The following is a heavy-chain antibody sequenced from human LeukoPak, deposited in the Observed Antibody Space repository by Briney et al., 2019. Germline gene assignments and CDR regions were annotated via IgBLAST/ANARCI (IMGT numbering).Heavy chain of an antibody. V-gene: IGHV4-59*01. Sequence: SETLSLTCTVSGGSISSYYWTWIRQPPGKGLEWIGYIYYSGSSNYNPSLKSRVTISVDTSKNQFSLKLSSVTAADTAVYFCAREVVAVAGSYFDSWGQGTLVTVSS. CDR3: AREVVAVAGSYFDS. CDR1: GGSISSYY. D-gene: IGHD6-19*01. CDR2: IYYSGSS. J-gene: IGHJ4*02.